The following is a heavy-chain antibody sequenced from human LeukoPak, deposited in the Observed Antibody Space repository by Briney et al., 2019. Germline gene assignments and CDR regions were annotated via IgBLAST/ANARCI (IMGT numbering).Heavy chain of an antibody. J-gene: IGHJ4*02. V-gene: IGHV3-23*01. CDR3: ARYGSGSYIDN. CDR1: GFTFSSYA. CDR2: TSGTGGFT. Sequence: PGGSLRLSCAASGFTFSSYAIIWVRQAPGKGLDWVSFTSGTGGFTSYADSVKGRFTISRDNSKNTLSLQMNSLRAEDTAVYYCARYGSGSYIDNWGQGTLVTVSS. D-gene: IGHD3-10*01.